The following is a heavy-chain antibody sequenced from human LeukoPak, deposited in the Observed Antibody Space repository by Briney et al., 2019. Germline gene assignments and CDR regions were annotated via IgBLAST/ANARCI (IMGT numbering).Heavy chain of an antibody. CDR3: ARDPTFEYSSSNRFDP. V-gene: IGHV1-69*04. CDR2: IIPILGIA. CDR1: GGTFSSYA. D-gene: IGHD6-6*01. Sequence: ASVKVSCKASGGTFSSYAISWVRQAPGQGLEWMGRIIPILGIANYAQKFQGRVTITADKSTSTAYMELSSLRSEDTAVYYCARDPTFEYSSSNRFDPWGQGTLVTVSS. J-gene: IGHJ5*02.